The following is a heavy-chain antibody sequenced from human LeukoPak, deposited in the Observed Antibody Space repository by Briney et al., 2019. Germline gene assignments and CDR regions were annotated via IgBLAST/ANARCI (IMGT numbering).Heavy chain of an antibody. Sequence: ASVKVSCKASGYTFTGYYMHWVRQAPGQGLEWMGWINPNSGGTNYAQKFQGRVTMTRDTSISTAHMELSRLRSDDTAVYYCARAGYCTNGVCSLFDYWGQGTLVTVSS. J-gene: IGHJ4*02. CDR2: INPNSGGT. CDR1: GYTFTGYY. D-gene: IGHD2-8*01. CDR3: ARAGYCTNGVCSLFDY. V-gene: IGHV1-2*02.